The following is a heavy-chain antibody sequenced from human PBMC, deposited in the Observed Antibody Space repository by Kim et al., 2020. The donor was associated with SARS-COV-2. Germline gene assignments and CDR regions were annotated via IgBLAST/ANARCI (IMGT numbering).Heavy chain of an antibody. CDR2: INSDGSTT. Sequence: GGSLRLSCSASGFIFSSYWMHWVRQAPGKGLVWVSRINSDGSTTSYADSVKGRFTISRDNAKNTLYLQMNSLTVEDTAVYYCARGGGGGPACMDFWGKGT. CDR1: GFIFSSYW. CDR3: ARGGGGGPACMDF. V-gene: IGHV3-74*01. D-gene: IGHD2-2*01. J-gene: IGHJ6*03.